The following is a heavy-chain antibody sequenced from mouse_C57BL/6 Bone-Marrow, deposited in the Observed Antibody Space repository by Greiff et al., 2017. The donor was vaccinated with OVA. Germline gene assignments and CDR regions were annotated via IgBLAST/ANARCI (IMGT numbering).Heavy chain of an antibody. CDR3: ARRPEWYFDG. V-gene: IGHV1-55*01. CDR1: GYTFTSYW. CDR2: IYPGSGST. Sequence: QVQLQQPGAELVKPGASVKMSCKASGYTFTSYWITWVKQRPGQGLEWIGDIYPGSGSTNYNEKFKSKATLTVDTSSSTAYMQLRSLTSEDSAVDDGARRPEWYFDGWGTGTTVTVST. J-gene: IGHJ1*03.